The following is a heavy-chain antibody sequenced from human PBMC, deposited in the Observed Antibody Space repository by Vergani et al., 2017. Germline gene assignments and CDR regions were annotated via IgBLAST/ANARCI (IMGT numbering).Heavy chain of an antibody. V-gene: IGHV3-48*01. CDR2: LSTSGNII. Sequence: EVQLVESGGGLVQPGGSLRLSCVVSGFTLSSYSMNWVRQAPGKGLEWIADLSTSGNIIYYSDSVRGRFTISRDTAKNSVFLHMNSLAAEDTAVYYCARDLSGLPWDWGQGTLVSVSS. J-gene: IGHJ4*02. CDR3: ARDLSGLPWD. D-gene: IGHD3-10*01. CDR1: GFTLSSYS.